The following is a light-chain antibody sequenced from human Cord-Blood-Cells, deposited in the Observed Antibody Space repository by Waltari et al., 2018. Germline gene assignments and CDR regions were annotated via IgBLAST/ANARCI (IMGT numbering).Light chain of an antibody. J-gene: IGKJ3*01. CDR1: QSVLYSSNNNNY. CDR2: WAS. Sequence: DIVMTQSPDSLAVSLGERATINCKSSQSVLYSSNNNNYSAWYQQKPGQPPKLLIYWASTRESGVPDRFSGSGSGTDFTLTISSLQAEDVAVYYCQQYYSTPFTFGPGTKVDIK. CDR3: QQYYSTPFT. V-gene: IGKV4-1*01.